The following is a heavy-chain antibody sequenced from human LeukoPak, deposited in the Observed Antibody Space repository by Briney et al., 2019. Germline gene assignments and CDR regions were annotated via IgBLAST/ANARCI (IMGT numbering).Heavy chain of an antibody. CDR1: GGSFSGYY. D-gene: IGHD3-3*01. V-gene: IGHV4-34*01. Sequence: SETLSLTCAVYGGSFSGYYWSWIRQPPGKGLEWIGEINHSGSTNYNPSLKSRVTISVDTSKNQFSLKLSSVTAADTAVYYCARFSRFNGYNSFDPWGQGTLVTVSS. J-gene: IGHJ5*02. CDR2: INHSGST. CDR3: ARFSRFNGYNSFDP.